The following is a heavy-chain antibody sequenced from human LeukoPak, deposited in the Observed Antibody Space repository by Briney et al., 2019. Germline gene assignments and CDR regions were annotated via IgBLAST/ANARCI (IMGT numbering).Heavy chain of an antibody. CDR1: GGSISSGSYY. J-gene: IGHJ4*02. CDR2: IYTSGST. V-gene: IGHV4-61*02. Sequence: SQTLSLTCTVSGGSISSGSYYWSWIRQPAGKGLEWIGRIYTSGSTNYNPSLKSRVTISVDTSKNQFSLKLSSVAAADTAVYYCAGMEADLFDYWGQGTLVTVSS. CDR3: AGMEADLFDY. D-gene: IGHD1-1*01.